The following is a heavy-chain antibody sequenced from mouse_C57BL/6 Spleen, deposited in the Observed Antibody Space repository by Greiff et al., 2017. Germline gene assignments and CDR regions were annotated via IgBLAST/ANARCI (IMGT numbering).Heavy chain of an antibody. V-gene: IGHV14-1*01. CDR1: GFNIKDYY. D-gene: IGHD1-1*01. Sequence: VQLQQSGAELVRPGASVKLSCTASGFNIKDYYMHWVKQRPEQGLEWIGRIDPEDGDTEYAPKFQGKATMTADTSSNTAYLQLSSLTSEDTAVYYCTTPIYDGSSWFAYWGQGTLVTVSA. CDR3: TTPIYDGSSWFAY. J-gene: IGHJ3*01. CDR2: IDPEDGDT.